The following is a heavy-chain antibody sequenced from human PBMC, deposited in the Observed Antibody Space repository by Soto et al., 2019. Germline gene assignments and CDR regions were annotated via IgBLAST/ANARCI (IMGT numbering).Heavy chain of an antibody. CDR2: MNPKSGDT. CDR1: GYTLTDYF. V-gene: IGHV1-2*02. CDR3: ARDMQGWGGY. J-gene: IGHJ4*02. Sequence: ASVKVSCKASGYTLTDYFLHWVRQAPGQGLEWMGWMNPKSGDTNYAQKFQDRVTMTRDTSTSTAYMELSRLRFDDTAVYYCARDMQGWGGYRSKGTLVTVSS. D-gene: IGHD3-16*01.